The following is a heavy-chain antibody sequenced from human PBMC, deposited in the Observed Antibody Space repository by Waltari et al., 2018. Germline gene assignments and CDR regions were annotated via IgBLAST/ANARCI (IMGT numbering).Heavy chain of an antibody. J-gene: IGHJ3*01. Sequence: GGVRERAGQGLEGIRTISYNGATYSSPSLRGRLTLSRDTTMNQLSLKLGSVTAADTAVYYCATYIGASVGTAAFDVWGQGTMVTVSS. D-gene: IGHD5-12*01. V-gene: IGHV4-39*01. CDR2: ISYNGAT. CDR3: ATYIGASVGTAAFDV.